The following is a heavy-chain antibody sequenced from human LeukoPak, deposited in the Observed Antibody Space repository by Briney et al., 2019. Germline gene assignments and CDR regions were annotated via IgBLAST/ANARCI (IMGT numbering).Heavy chain of an antibody. CDR1: GGSISSGGYY. D-gene: IGHD5-18*01. CDR2: IYYSGST. J-gene: IGHJ4*02. V-gene: IGHV4-61*08. Sequence: SETLSLTCTVSGGSISSGGYYWSWIRQPPGKGLEWIGYIYYSGSTNYNPSLKSRVTISVDTSKNQFSLKLSSVTAADTAVYYCAIQTAMVWPPQDYWGQGTLVTVSS. CDR3: AIQTAMVWPPQDY.